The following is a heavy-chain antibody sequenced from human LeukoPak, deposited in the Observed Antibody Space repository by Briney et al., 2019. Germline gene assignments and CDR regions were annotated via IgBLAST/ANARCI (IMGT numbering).Heavy chain of an antibody. J-gene: IGHJ3*02. D-gene: IGHD2-2*01. CDR1: GYSFTSYW. CDR2: IYPGDSDT. V-gene: IGHV5-51*01. Sequence: GESLKISCKGSGYSFTSYWIGWVRQMPGKGLEWMGIIYPGDSDTRYSPSFQGQVTISADKSISTAYLQWSSLKASDTAMYYCARGERYCSSTSCTLGDAFDIWGQGTMVTVSS. CDR3: ARGERYCSSTSCTLGDAFDI.